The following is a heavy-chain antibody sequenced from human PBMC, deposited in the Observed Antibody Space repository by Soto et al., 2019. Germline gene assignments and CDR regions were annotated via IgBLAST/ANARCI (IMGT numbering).Heavy chain of an antibody. CDR3: ARGLWFGELLNFDY. CDR2: IYYSGST. D-gene: IGHD3-10*01. V-gene: IGHV4-59*01. J-gene: IGHJ4*02. CDR1: GGSISSYY. Sequence: SETLSLTCTVSGGSISSYYWSWIRQPPGKGLEWLGYIYYSGSTNYNPSLKRRVTISVDTSKNQFSLKLSSVTAADTAVYYCARGLWFGELLNFDYGGQGTLVTVSS.